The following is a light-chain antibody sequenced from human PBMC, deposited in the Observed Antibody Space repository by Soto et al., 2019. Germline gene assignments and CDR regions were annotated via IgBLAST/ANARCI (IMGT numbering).Light chain of an antibody. Sequence: EIVLTQSPGTLSLSPGERATLSCRASQSVSGTHSAWYQQKPGQAPRLLIYGTSSRATGIPDSFSGSGSATDFALTISRLEPEDFAVYYCQHYGSSLRISFGPGTKVDIK. CDR3: QHYGSSLRIS. CDR2: GTS. V-gene: IGKV3-20*01. J-gene: IGKJ3*01. CDR1: QSVSGTH.